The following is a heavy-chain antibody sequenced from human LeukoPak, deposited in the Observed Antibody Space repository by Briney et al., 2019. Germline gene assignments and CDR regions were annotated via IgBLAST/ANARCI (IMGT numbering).Heavy chain of an antibody. D-gene: IGHD4-17*01. CDR3: AKEDYGDYVEGWFDP. J-gene: IGHJ5*02. CDR2: ISGSGGGT. CDR1: GFTFSSCA. V-gene: IGHV3-23*01. Sequence: GGSLRLSCAASGFTFSSCAMTWVRQAPGKGLEWLSAISGSGGGTYYAGSVKGRFTISRDNSKNTLYLQMNSLRAEDTAVYYCAKEDYGDYVEGWFDPWGQGTLVTVSS.